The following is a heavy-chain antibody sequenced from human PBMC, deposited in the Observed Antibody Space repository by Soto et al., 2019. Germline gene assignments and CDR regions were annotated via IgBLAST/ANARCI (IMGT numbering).Heavy chain of an antibody. CDR1: GGTFSSYA. D-gene: IGHD3-22*01. CDR3: ARDRGPSSGYYPYWFDP. Sequence: QVQLVQSGAEVKKPGSSVKVSCKASGGTFSSYAISWVRQAPGQGLEWMGEIIPIFGTANYAQKFQGRVTITADKATSKAYMELSSLRSEDTAVYYCARDRGPSSGYYPYWFDPWGQGTLVTVSS. J-gene: IGHJ5*02. CDR2: IIPIFGTA. V-gene: IGHV1-69*14.